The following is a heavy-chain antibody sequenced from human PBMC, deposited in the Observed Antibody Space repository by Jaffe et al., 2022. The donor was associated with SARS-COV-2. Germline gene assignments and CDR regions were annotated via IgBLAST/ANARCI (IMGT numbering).Heavy chain of an antibody. CDR2: IYTSGST. CDR3: ARGTDYCSSTSCYGGYDY. D-gene: IGHD2-2*01. Sequence: QVQLQESGPGLVKPSQTLSLTCTVSGGSISSGSYYWSWIRQPAGKGLEWIGRIYTSGSTNYNPSLKSRVTISVDTSKNQFSLKLSSVTAADTAVYYCARGTDYCSSTSCYGGYDYWGQGTLVTVSS. J-gene: IGHJ4*02. V-gene: IGHV4-61*02. CDR1: GGSISSGSYY.